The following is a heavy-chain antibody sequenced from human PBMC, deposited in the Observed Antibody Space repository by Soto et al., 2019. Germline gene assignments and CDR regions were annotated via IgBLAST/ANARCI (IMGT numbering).Heavy chain of an antibody. D-gene: IGHD1-7*01. Sequence: GGSMRRSCAASGCTFSSSAISCVRQAPGKGLEWVSAVSANGQGIYYADSVRGRLTISRDNYKNPVFLHMDSLSDEDTAVYYCAKDRNYPRDYFHYWGQGSLVTVSS. CDR2: VSANGQGI. J-gene: IGHJ4*02. CDR1: GCTFSSSA. CDR3: AKDRNYPRDYFHY. V-gene: IGHV3-23*01.